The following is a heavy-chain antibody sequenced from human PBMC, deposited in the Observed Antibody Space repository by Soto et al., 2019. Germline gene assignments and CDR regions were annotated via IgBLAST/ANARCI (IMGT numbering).Heavy chain of an antibody. J-gene: IGHJ6*02. CDR1: GFTFSSYW. V-gene: IGHV3-7*01. CDR3: ASMSGYYNYYYYYGMDV. D-gene: IGHD3-9*01. CDR2: IKQDGSEK. Sequence: LRLSCAASGFTFSSYWMSWVRQAPGKGLEWVANIKQDGSEKYYVDSVKGRFTISRDNAKNSLYLQMNSLRAEDTAVYYCASMSGYYNYYYYYGMDVWGQGTTVTVSS.